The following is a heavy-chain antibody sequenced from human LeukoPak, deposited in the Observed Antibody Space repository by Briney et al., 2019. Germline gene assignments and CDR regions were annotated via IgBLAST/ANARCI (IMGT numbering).Heavy chain of an antibody. D-gene: IGHD6-13*01. Sequence: ASVKVSCKASGGTFSSYAISWVRQAPGQGLEWMGWMNPNSGNTGYAQKFQGRVTMTRNTSISTAYMELRSLRSDDTAVYYCARNKGVASSWFPYWGQGTLVTVSS. CDR2: MNPNSGNT. CDR3: ARNKGVASSWFPY. J-gene: IGHJ4*02. V-gene: IGHV1-8*02. CDR1: GGTFSSYA.